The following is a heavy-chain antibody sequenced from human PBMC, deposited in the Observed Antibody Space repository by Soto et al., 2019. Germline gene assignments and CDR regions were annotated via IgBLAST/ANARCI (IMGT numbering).Heavy chain of an antibody. D-gene: IGHD6-19*01. CDR1: GFTFDDYA. J-gene: IGHJ5*02. CDR2: ISWNSGSI. CDR3: AKNPTAGTENNWFAP. V-gene: IGHV3-9*01. Sequence: EVQLVESGGGLVQPGRSLRLSCAASGFTFDDYAMHWVRQAPGKGLEWVSGISWNSGSIGYADSVKGRFTISRDNAKNSLYMQMNSLRAEDTALYYCAKNPTAGTENNWFAPWGQGTLVTVSS.